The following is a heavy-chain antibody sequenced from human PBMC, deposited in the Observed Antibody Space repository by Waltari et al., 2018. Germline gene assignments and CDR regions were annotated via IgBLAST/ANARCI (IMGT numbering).Heavy chain of an antibody. V-gene: IGHV3-15*01. CDR2: IKSKTDGGTT. CDR3: TTGLERRGWFDP. Sequence: EVQLVESGGGLVKPGGSLRLSCAASGFTFSNAWMSWVRQAPGKGLEWVGRIKSKTDGGTTDYAAPVKGRFTISRDDSKNTLYLQMNSLKTEDTAVYYCTTGLERRGWFDPWGQGTLVTVSS. D-gene: IGHD1-1*01. CDR1: GFTFSNAW. J-gene: IGHJ5*02.